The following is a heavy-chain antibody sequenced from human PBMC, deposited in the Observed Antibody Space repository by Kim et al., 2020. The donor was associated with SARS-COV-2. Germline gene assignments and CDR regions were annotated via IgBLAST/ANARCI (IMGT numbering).Heavy chain of an antibody. CDR2: K. J-gene: IGHJ4*02. CDR3: AHWGIAAVGYH. Sequence: KRYSPSLKSRLTITKDTSKNQVVLTMTNMDPVDTATYYCAHWGIAAVGYHWGQGTLVTVSS. V-gene: IGHV2-5*01. D-gene: IGHD6-13*01.